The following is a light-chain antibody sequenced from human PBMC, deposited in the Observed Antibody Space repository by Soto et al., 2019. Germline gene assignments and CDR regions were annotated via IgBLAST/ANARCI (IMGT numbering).Light chain of an antibody. CDR3: CSYAGGYTFEV. CDR1: SSDVGGYNY. Sequence: QSALTQPRSVSGSPGQSVAISCTGTSSDVGGYNYVSWYQQHPGKAPKLMIYDVNKRPSGVPDRFSGSKSGNTASLTISGLQAEDEADYYCCSYAGGYTFEVFGTGTKVTVL. J-gene: IGLJ1*01. CDR2: DVN. V-gene: IGLV2-11*01.